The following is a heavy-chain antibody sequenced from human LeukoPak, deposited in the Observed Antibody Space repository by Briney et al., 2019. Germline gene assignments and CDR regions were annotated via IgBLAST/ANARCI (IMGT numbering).Heavy chain of an antibody. V-gene: IGHV3-23*01. CDR1: GFTLNNYA. Sequence: GRSLRLSCAASGFTLNNYAMSWVRQAPGKGLECVSTISGSGSNTYYTDSVKGRFTISRDSSKNTLYLQMNSLRAEDTAVYYCARDTYYYDSSGYYFDYWGQGTLVTVSS. D-gene: IGHD3-22*01. CDR3: ARDTYYYDSSGYYFDY. J-gene: IGHJ4*02. CDR2: ISGSGSNT.